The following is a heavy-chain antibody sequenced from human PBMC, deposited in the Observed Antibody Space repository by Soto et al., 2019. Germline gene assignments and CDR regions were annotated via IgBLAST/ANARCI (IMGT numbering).Heavy chain of an antibody. CDR2: IDPSDSYT. J-gene: IGHJ6*02. Sequence: GESLKISCKGSGYSFTSYWISWVRQMPEKGLEWMGRIDPSDSYTNYSPSFQGHVTISADKSIITAYLQWSSLKASDTAMYYCARDRIAAAGTESYYYYYGMDVWGQGTTVTVSS. CDR3: ARDRIAAAGTESYYYYYGMDV. D-gene: IGHD6-13*01. V-gene: IGHV5-10-1*01. CDR1: GYSFTSYW.